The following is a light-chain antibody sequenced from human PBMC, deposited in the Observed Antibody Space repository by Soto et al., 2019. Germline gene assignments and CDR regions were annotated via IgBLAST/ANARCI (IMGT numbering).Light chain of an antibody. Sequence: QSALTQPASVSGSPGQSITISCTGTSSDIGGHNFVSWYQQRPGKAPKLLISEVNNRPSGVSNRFSGSKSGYTASLTISGLQAEDEADYYCTSYTDSSTLLFGGGTKLTVL. CDR3: TSYTDSSTLL. CDR2: EVN. J-gene: IGLJ2*01. CDR1: SSDIGGHNF. V-gene: IGLV2-14*01.